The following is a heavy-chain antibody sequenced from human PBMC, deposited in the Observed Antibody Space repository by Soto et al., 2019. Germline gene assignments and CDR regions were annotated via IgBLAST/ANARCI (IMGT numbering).Heavy chain of an antibody. CDR2: ITWNSGSI. J-gene: IGHJ4*02. Sequence: PGGSLRLSCAASGFTFDDYAMHWVRQAPGKGLEWISGITWNSGSIGYADSVRGRFTISRDNAKNSLYLQMNSLRVEDTALYYCAKDILGRQQMVGVYFDYWGQGSLVTVSS. CDR3: AKDILGRQQMVGVYFDY. D-gene: IGHD6-13*01. CDR1: GFTFDDYA. V-gene: IGHV3-9*01.